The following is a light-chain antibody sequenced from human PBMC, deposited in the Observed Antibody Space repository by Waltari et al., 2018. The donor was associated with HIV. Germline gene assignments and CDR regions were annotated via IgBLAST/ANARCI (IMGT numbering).Light chain of an antibody. CDR3: SSYTISTTFV. Sequence: QSALPQPASVSGSPGQSLTVSCTGTSSHVGAYNSVSWFQPHPGKAPKLIIYDDTNRPSGVSNRFSGSKSGNTASLTISGVQADDEADYYCSSYTISTTFVFGTGTEVTVL. J-gene: IGLJ1*01. V-gene: IGLV2-14*03. CDR2: DDT. CDR1: SSHVGAYNS.